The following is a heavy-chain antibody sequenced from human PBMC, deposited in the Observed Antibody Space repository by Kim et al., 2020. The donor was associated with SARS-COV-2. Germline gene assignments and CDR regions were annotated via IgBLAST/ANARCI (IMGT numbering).Heavy chain of an antibody. J-gene: IGHJ6*02. V-gene: IGHV1-46*01. Sequence: YAQKFQGRVTMTRDTSTSTVYMERSSLGSEDTAVYYCARIDYYYYYGMDVWGQGTTVTVSS. CDR3: ARIDYYYYYGMDV.